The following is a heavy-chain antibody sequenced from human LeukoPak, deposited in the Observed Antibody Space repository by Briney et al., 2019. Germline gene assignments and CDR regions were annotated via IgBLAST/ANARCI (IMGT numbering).Heavy chain of an antibody. CDR2: INPYSGDT. V-gene: IGHV1-2*06. Sequence: ASVKVSCKASGYTFSSYGISWVRQAPGQGLEWMGRINPYSGDTNFAQKFQGRVTMTRDTSITTAYMDLSSLTPDDTAVYFCAREQGSLTRSWYTGYWGQGTQVTVSS. CDR3: AREQGSLTRSWYTGY. J-gene: IGHJ4*02. CDR1: GYTFSSYG. D-gene: IGHD6-13*01.